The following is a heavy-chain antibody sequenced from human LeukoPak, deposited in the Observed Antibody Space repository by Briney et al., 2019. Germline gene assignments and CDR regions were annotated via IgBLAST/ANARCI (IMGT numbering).Heavy chain of an antibody. Sequence: ASVKVSCKASGYTFTSYGIGWVRQAPGQGLEWMGWISAYNGNTNYAQKLQGRVTMTTDTSTSTAYMELGSLRSDDTAVYYCARGSLTMVRGVFVYWGQGTLVTVSS. CDR3: ARGSLTMVRGVFVY. CDR2: ISAYNGNT. CDR1: GYTFTSYG. V-gene: IGHV1-18*04. D-gene: IGHD3-10*01. J-gene: IGHJ4*02.